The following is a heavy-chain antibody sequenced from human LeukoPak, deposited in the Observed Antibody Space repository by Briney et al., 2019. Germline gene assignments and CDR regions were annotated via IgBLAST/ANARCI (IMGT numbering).Heavy chain of an antibody. CDR3: AADGSYRYAFDI. Sequence: GASVKVSCKASGFTFTSSAMQWVRQARGQRLEWIGRIVVGSGNTNYAQKFQERVTITRDMSTSTAYMELSSLRSEDTAVYYCAADGSYRYAFDIWGQGTMVTVSS. CDR1: GFTFTSSA. J-gene: IGHJ3*02. V-gene: IGHV1-58*02. CDR2: IVVGSGNT. D-gene: IGHD3-16*02.